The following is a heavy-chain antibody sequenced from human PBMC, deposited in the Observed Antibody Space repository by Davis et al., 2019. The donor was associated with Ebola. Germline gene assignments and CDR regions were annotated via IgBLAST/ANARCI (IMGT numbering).Heavy chain of an antibody. CDR3: ARAGGSNDYVWGTYLDY. J-gene: IGHJ4*02. CDR2: ILHSGST. Sequence: SETLSLTCSVSGDSISSYYWSWIRQPPGKGLEWIGYILHSGSTNYNPSLKSRVTISADMSKNQFSLRLSSVTAADTAVYYCARAGGSNDYVWGTYLDYWGQGTLVTVSS. CDR1: GDSISSYY. V-gene: IGHV4-59*12. D-gene: IGHD3-16*01.